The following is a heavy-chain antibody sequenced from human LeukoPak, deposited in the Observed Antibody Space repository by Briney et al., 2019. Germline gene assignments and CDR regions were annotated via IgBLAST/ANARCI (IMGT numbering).Heavy chain of an antibody. D-gene: IGHD6-19*01. J-gene: IGHJ4*02. V-gene: IGHV4-34*01. CDR3: ARGALGVAVDY. CDR1: GGSFSGYY. Sequence: SETLSLTCAVYGGSFSGYYWSWIRQPLEKGLEWIGDINHSGSTNYNPSLKSRVTISVDTSKNQFSLKLSAVTAADTAVYYCARGALGVAVDYWGQGTLVTVSS. CDR2: INHSGST.